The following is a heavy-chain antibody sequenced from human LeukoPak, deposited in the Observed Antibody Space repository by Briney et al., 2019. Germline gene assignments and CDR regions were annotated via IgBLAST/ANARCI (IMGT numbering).Heavy chain of an antibody. V-gene: IGHV4-59*01. CDR2: IFYSGST. J-gene: IGHJ4*02. Sequence: PSETLSLTCTVSGVSISRYYRRWIRQSPGKGLEWIGNIFYSGSTNYNPSFKSRVTISLDTSKNQFSLNLSSVTAADTAVYYCARVNRYCTDYWGQGTLVTVSS. D-gene: IGHD6-13*01. CDR3: ARVNRYCTDY. CDR1: GVSISRYY.